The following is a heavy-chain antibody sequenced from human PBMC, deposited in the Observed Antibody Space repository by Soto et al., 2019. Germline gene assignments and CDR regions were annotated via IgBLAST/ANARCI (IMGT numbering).Heavy chain of an antibody. CDR3: AREIRGGTIAAAGSDGWFDP. CDR1: GYTLTELS. Sequence: GASVKVSCKVSGYTLTELSMHWVRQAPGKGLEWMGGFDPEDGETIYAQKFQGRVTMTEDTSTGTAYMELRSLRSDDTAVYYCAREIRGGTIAAAGSDGWFDPWGQGTLVTVSS. J-gene: IGHJ5*02. D-gene: IGHD6-13*01. V-gene: IGHV1-24*01. CDR2: FDPEDGET.